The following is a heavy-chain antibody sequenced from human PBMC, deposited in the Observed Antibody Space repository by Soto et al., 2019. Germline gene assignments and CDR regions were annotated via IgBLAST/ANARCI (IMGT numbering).Heavy chain of an antibody. CDR1: GGSFSGYY. CDR2: INHSGST. CDR3: ARVKPDYVDY. J-gene: IGHJ4*02. Sequence: QVQLQQWGAGLLKPSETLSLTCAVYGGSFSGYYWSWIRQPPGKGLEWIGEINHSGSTNYNPSLKSRVTISVDTSKTQFSLKLSSVTAADTAVYYCARVKPDYVDYWGQGTLVTVSS. V-gene: IGHV4-34*01.